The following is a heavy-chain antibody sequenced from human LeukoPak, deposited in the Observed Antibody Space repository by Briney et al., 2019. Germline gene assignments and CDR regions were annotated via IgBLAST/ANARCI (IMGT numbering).Heavy chain of an antibody. V-gene: IGHV3-48*04. D-gene: IGHD2-2*01. Sequence: PGGSLRLSCAASGFTFSSYSMNWVRQAPGKGLEWVSYISSSSSTIYYADSEKGRFTISRDNAKNSLYLQMYSLRVEDTAVYYCAGYCSTTSCRDVDYRGQGTLVTVSS. CDR1: GFTFSSYS. CDR3: AGYCSTTSCRDVDY. J-gene: IGHJ4*02. CDR2: ISSSSSTI.